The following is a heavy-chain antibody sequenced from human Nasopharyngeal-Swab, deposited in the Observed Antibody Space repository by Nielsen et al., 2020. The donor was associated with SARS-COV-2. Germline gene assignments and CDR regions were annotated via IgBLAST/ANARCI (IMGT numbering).Heavy chain of an antibody. CDR3: AKVWWAETDAFDF. D-gene: IGHD2-21*01. J-gene: IGHJ3*01. V-gene: IGHV3-30*18. Sequence: GESLKMSCAASGFTFSSYGMHWVRQAAGKGLEWVAGISDDGNDQNYAEFVEGRLTISRDNSKNTLFLEMNSLRAEDTAVYYCAKVWWAETDAFDFWGQGTTVTVSS. CDR2: ISDDGNDQ. CDR1: GFTFSSYG.